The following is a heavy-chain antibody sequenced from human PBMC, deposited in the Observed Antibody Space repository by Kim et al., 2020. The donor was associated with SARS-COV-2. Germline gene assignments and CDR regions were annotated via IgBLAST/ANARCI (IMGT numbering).Heavy chain of an antibody. CDR3: ASAPSDSSSYY. J-gene: IGHJ4*02. V-gene: IGHV3-33*01. CDR2: K. Sequence: KYNANSVKGRLTIPRDNSRNTLYLQMNGLRAEDTAVYYCASAPSDSSSYYWGQGTLVTVSS. D-gene: IGHD3-22*01.